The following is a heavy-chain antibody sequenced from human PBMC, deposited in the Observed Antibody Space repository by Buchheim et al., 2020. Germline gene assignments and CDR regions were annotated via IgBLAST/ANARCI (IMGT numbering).Heavy chain of an antibody. V-gene: IGHV3-7*01. CDR3: ARAPLMGYYYDSSSGGVY. D-gene: IGHD3-22*01. CDR1: GFTFSSYW. Sequence: EVQLVESGGGLVQPGGSLRLCCAASGFTFSSYWMSWVRQAPGMGLEWVANIKQDGSEKYYVDSVKGRFTIARDNAKNSLDLQMNSLRAEDTAVYYCARAPLMGYYYDSSSGGVYWGQGTL. CDR2: IKQDGSEK. J-gene: IGHJ4*02.